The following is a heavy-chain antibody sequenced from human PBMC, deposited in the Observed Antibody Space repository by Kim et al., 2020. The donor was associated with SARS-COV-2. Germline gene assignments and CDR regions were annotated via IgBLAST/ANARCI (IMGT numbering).Heavy chain of an antibody. CDR1: GFAFGSYA. V-gene: IGHV3-23*01. J-gene: IGHJ4*01. D-gene: IGHD3-10*01. Sequence: GGSLRLSCAASGFAFGSYALSWVRQAPGKGLEWVSTITGNGFNTYYADPVKGRFTISSEFSNNTLQLRLTALRAEDTALYYCTKDRAGSGTYFASAFDS. CDR2: ITGNGFNT. CDR3: TKDRAGSGTYFASAFDS.